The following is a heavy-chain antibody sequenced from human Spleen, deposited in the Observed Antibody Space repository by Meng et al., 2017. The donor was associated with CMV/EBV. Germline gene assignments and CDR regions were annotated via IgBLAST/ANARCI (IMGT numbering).Heavy chain of an antibody. CDR3: ARDQSLHHDSWRGYHSAGGFDY. CDR1: AYTFTGYY. J-gene: IGHJ4*02. D-gene: IGHD3-3*01. V-gene: IGHV1-2*02. Sequence: ASVKVSCKASAYTFTGYYMHWVRQAPGQGLEWMGWINPKSGGTDYAQKFQGRVTMTRDTSISTAYMDLRSLRSDDTAVYYCARDQSLHHDSWRGYHSAGGFDYWGQGTLVTVSS. CDR2: INPKSGGT.